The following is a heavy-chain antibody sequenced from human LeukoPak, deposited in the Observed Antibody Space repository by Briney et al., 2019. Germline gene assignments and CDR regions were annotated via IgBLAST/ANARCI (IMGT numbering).Heavy chain of an antibody. Sequence: GGSLRLFCAASGFTFSSYWMSWVRQAPGKGLQGVADIKQDGSEKYYVDSVKGRFTISRDNAKNSLYLQMNSLRAEDTAVYYCARDGRVGSSWYAFVGRYYYYGMDVWGQGTTVTVSS. V-gene: IGHV3-7*01. J-gene: IGHJ6*02. CDR1: GFTFSSYW. CDR2: IKQDGSEK. CDR3: ARDGRVGSSWYAFVGRYYYYGMDV. D-gene: IGHD6-13*01.